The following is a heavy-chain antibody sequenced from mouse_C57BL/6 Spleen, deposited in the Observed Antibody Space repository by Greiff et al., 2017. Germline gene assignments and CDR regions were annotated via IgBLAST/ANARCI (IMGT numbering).Heavy chain of an antibody. CDR3: ARKDAYYGSSYGYFDV. Sequence: EVQLVESGGGLVQPGGSLKLSCAASGFTFSDYGMAWVRQAPRKGPAWVAFISHLAYSIYYADTVTGRFTISRENAKNTLYLELSSLRSEDTAMYYCARKDAYYGSSYGYFDVWGTGTTVTVSS. V-gene: IGHV5-15*01. D-gene: IGHD1-1*01. J-gene: IGHJ1*03. CDR2: ISHLAYSI. CDR1: GFTFSDYG.